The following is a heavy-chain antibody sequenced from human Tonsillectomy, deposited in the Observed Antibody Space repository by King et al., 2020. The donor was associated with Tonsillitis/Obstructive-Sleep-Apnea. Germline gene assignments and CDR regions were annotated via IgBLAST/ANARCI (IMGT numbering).Heavy chain of an antibody. CDR2: IFGGGNT. J-gene: IGHJ4*02. V-gene: IGHV3-66*01. CDR1: GFTVNSNY. D-gene: IGHD2-8*01. CDR3: ARVGSTVADGVSEGGYFDY. Sequence: QLVQSGGGFIQPGGSLRLSCAASGFTVNSNYMSWVRQAPGKGLEWVSLIFGGGNTFYADPVKGRFTLSRDDSKNTLYLQMNSLRAEDTAVYYCARVGSTVADGVSEGGYFDYWGQGTLVTVSS.